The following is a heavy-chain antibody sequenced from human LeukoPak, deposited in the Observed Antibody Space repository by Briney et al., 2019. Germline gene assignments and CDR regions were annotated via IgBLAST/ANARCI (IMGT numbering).Heavy chain of an antibody. D-gene: IGHD5-12*01. V-gene: IGHV3-48*01. CDR1: GFTFSRYG. CDR2: TSGSSGSTI. Sequence: GGSLRLSCKASGFTFSRYGMNWVRQAPGRGLEWLSYTSGSSGSTIYYAQSVRGRFTISRDDAKNTLYLQMNSLRADDTAVYFCARNKIQWLRYSYFDYWGQGVLVTVSS. CDR3: ARNKIQWLRYSYFDY. J-gene: IGHJ4*02.